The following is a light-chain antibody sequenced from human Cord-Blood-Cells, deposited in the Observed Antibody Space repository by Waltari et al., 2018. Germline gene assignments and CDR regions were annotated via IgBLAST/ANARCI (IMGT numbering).Light chain of an antibody. CDR1: RSDVGGYNQ. CDR2: EVS. Sequence: QSALTQPPSASGSPGQPVTISRPGTRSDVGGYNQVSWYQQHPGKAPKLMIYEVSQRPSGVPDRFSGSKSGNTASLTVPGLQAEDEADYYCSSYAGSNNYVFGTGTKVTVL. V-gene: IGLV2-8*01. CDR3: SSYAGSNNYV. J-gene: IGLJ1*01.